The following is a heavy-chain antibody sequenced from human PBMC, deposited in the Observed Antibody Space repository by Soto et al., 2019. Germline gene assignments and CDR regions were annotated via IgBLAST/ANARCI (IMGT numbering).Heavy chain of an antibody. D-gene: IGHD2-2*02. CDR2: ISSSSSYI. Sequence: GGSLRLSCAASGFTFSSYSMNWVRQAPGKGLEWVSSISSSSSYIYYADSVKGRFTISRDNAKNSLYLQMNSLRAEDTAVYYCARDRYQPLLYHVAFDIWGQGTMVTVSS. CDR3: ARDRYQPLLYHVAFDI. V-gene: IGHV3-21*01. CDR1: GFTFSSYS. J-gene: IGHJ3*02.